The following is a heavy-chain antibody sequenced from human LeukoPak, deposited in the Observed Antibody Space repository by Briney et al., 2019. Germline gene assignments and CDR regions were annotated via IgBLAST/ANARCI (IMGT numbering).Heavy chain of an antibody. D-gene: IGHD2-15*01. J-gene: IGHJ5*02. Sequence: ASVKVSCKASGYTFTGYYMHWVRQAPGQGLDWMGWINPNSGGTNYSQKFQGRVNMTRDTSISTAYMEPSRLRSDDTAVYYCARDQDIVVVVATGGWFDPWGQGTLVTVSS. CDR3: ARDQDIVVVVATGGWFDP. CDR1: GYTFTGYY. CDR2: INPNSGGT. V-gene: IGHV1-2*02.